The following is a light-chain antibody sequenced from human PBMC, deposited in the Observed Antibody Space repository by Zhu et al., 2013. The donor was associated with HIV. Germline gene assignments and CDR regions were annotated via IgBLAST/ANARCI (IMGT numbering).Light chain of an antibody. Sequence: DIQMTQSPSSLSVSVGDRVTITCQASQDIYTYLNWYQQRPGKAPKLLIYDVSNLERGVPSRFSGSGAGTYFTFTITSLQPEDVATYYCHQYENVPYTFGQGTTLDIK. V-gene: IGKV1-33*01. CDR3: HQYENVPYT. CDR2: DVS. CDR1: QDIYTY. J-gene: IGKJ2*01.